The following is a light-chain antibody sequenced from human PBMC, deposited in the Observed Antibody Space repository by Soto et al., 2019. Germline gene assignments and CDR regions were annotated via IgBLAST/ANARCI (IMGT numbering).Light chain of an antibody. Sequence: DIQMTQSPSTLSGSVGDRVTITCRASQTISSWLAWYLQKPGKAPKLLIYKASTLKSGVPSRFSGSGAGTECTRPISSLQPDDVATYYCQHYNSYSEAFGQGTKVDIK. J-gene: IGKJ1*01. V-gene: IGKV1-5*03. CDR2: KAS. CDR1: QTISSW. CDR3: QHYNSYSEA.